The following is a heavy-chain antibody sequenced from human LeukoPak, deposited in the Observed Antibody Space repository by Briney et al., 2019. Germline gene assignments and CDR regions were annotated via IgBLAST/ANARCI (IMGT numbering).Heavy chain of an antibody. CDR1: GGSISSTSYL. J-gene: IGHJ4*02. CDR2: TYYSGST. V-gene: IGHV4-39*01. CDR3: ARLPGWNLWIDY. D-gene: IGHD1-7*01. Sequence: KPSETLSLTCTVSGGSISSTSYLWGWIRQPPGKGLEWIGTTYYSGSTYYNPSLKSRVTISVDTSKNQFSLKLTSVTAADTAVYYCARLPGWNLWIDYWGQGTLVTVSS.